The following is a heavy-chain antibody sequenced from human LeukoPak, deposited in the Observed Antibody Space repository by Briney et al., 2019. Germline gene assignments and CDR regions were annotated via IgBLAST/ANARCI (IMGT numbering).Heavy chain of an antibody. V-gene: IGHV3-7*01. CDR1: GFTFSSYW. CDR3: ARGRTQLLA. J-gene: IGHJ5*02. D-gene: IGHD1-1*01. CDR2: IKQGGSEK. Sequence: GGSLRLSCAAFGFTFSSYWMSWVRQAPGKGREWVAYIKQGGSEKYHADSVKGGSPFYRANAKHSLYLQMNSLRAEDTAVYYCARGRTQLLAWGQGALVTVSS.